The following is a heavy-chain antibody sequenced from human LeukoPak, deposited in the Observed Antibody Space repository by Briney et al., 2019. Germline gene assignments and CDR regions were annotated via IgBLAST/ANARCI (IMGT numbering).Heavy chain of an antibody. CDR3: ARDPEKYSSSYYGMDA. Sequence: SQTLSLTCTVSGGSISSGSYYWSWIRQPAGKGLEWIGRIYTSGSTNYNPSLKSRVTISVDTSKNQFSLKLSSVTAADTAVYYCARDPEKYSSSYYGMDAWGQGTTVTVSS. CDR1: GGSISSGSYY. J-gene: IGHJ6*02. D-gene: IGHD6-6*01. V-gene: IGHV4-61*02. CDR2: IYTSGST.